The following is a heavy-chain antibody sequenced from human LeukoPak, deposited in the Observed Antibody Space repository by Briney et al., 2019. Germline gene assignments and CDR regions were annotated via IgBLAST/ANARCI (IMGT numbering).Heavy chain of an antibody. CDR2: IYYSGST. V-gene: IGHV4-59*01. Sequence: PSETLSLTCTVSGGSISSYYWSWIRQPPGKGLEWIGYIYYSGSTNYNPSLKSRVTISVDTSKNQFSLKLSSVTAADTAVYYCARASVYSSGWYELLNAFDIWGQGTMVTVSS. CDR1: GGSISSYY. J-gene: IGHJ3*02. CDR3: ARASVYSSGWYELLNAFDI. D-gene: IGHD6-19*01.